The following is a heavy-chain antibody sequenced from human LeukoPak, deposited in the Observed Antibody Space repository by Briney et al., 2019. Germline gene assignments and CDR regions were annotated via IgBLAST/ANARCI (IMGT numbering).Heavy chain of an antibody. J-gene: IGHJ4*02. Sequence: GGSLRLSCAASGFSFRSYWMHWVRQAPGKGLVWVSRINSDGSNTSYADSVKGRFTISRDNAKNTLYLQMNSLRAEDTAVYFCARGIEAFDYWGQGILVTVSA. CDR3: ARGIEAFDY. CDR1: GFSFRSYW. CDR2: INSDGSNT. D-gene: IGHD2-15*01. V-gene: IGHV3-74*01.